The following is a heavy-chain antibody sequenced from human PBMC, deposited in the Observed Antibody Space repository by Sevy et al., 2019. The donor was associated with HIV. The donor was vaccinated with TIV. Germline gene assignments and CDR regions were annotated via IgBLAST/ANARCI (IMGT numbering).Heavy chain of an antibody. Sequence: AESLSLTCTVSGGSISSSSYYWGWIRQPPGKGLEWIGSIYYSGSTYYNPSLKSRVTISVDTSKNQFSLKLSSVTAADTAVYYYARQYYYDSRGYYPYHYYYGMDVWGQGTTVAVSS. CDR1: GGSISSSSYY. V-gene: IGHV4-39*01. CDR2: IYYSGST. D-gene: IGHD3-22*01. CDR3: ARQYYYDSRGYYPYHYYYGMDV. J-gene: IGHJ6*02.